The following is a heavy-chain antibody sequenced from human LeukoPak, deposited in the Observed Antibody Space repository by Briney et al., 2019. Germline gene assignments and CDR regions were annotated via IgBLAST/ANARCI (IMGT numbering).Heavy chain of an antibody. CDR1: GGSIMSYNHY. V-gene: IGHV4-39*01. CDR2: IYNSVSP. CDR3: VRHFSLSFLGGWFDS. Sequence: SETLSLTCSVSGGSIMSYNHYWGWIRQPPGKGLEWIGSIYNSVSPYYNPSLKSRVTISAETSNNQFSVRLTSVTAADTAIYYCVRHFSLSFLGGWFDSWGQGSLVTVSS. J-gene: IGHJ5*01. D-gene: IGHD2/OR15-2a*01.